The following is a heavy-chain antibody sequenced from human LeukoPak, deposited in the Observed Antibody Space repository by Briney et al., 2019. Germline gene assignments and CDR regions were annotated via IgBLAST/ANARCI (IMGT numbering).Heavy chain of an antibody. CDR2: IYTSGST. J-gene: IGHJ4*02. CDR1: GGSISSYY. CDR3: ASQPSLSSGWQFDY. V-gene: IGHV4-4*09. D-gene: IGHD6-19*01. Sequence: PSETLSLTCTVSGGSISSYYWSWIRQPPGKGLEWIGYIYTSGSTNYNPSLKGRVTISVDTSKNQFSLKLSSVTAADTAVYYCASQPSLSSGWQFDYWGQGTLVTVSS.